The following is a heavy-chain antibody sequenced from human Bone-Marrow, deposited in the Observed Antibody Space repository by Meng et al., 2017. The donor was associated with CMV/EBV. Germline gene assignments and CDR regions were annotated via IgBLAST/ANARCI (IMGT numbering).Heavy chain of an antibody. D-gene: IGHD3-9*01. CDR3: ARDGHPPYYDILTGASY. CDR2: ISYDGSNK. V-gene: IGHV3-30*04. CDR1: GFTFSSYA. J-gene: IGHJ4*02. Sequence: GGSLRLSCAASGFTFSSYAMHWVRQAPGKGLEWVAVISYDGSNKYYADSVKGRFTISRDNSKNTLYLQMNSLRAEDTAVYYCARDGHPPYYDILTGASYWGQGTLVTVSS.